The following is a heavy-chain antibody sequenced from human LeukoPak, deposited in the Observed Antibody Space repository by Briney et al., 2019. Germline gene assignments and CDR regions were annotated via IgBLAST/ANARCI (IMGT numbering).Heavy chain of an antibody. V-gene: IGHV3-48*03. CDR2: ITSSGRTI. CDR1: GFTFGSYE. CDR3: VREGAYCSGASCHFDY. Sequence: PGGSLRLSCTPSGFTFGSYEMHWVRQAPGKGLEWVSYITSSGRTIYYANSVKGRFTISRDNAKNSLYLQMSSLRAEDTAVYYCVREGAYCSGASCHFDYWGQGTLVTVSS. J-gene: IGHJ4*02. D-gene: IGHD2-15*01.